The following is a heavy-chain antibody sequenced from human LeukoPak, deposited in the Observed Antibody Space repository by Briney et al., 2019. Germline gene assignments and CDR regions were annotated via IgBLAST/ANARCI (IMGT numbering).Heavy chain of an antibody. D-gene: IGHD3-22*01. CDR2: IKQDGSEK. V-gene: IGHV3-7*01. CDR3: ARGSSGYSNGVWFDP. J-gene: IGHJ5*02. Sequence: PGGSLRLSCAASGFTFSSYWMSWVSQAPGKGREWVANIKQDGSEKYYVDSVKGRFTISRDNAKNSLYLQMNSLRAEDTAVYYCARGSSGYSNGVWFDPWGQGTLVTVSS. CDR1: GFTFSSYW.